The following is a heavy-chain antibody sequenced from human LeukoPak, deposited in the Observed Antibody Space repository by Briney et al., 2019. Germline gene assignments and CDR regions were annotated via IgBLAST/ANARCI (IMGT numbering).Heavy chain of an antibody. D-gene: IGHD6-13*01. J-gene: IGHJ5*02. Sequence: GGSLRLSCAASGFIFSNYALMWVRQAPGKGLEWVSSITGSGDNTFYADSVKGRLSLSRDNSKNMLYLQMYSLGAEDTAMYYCAKGAATGLVDWFDPWGQGTLVTVSS. CDR1: GFIFSNYA. V-gene: IGHV3-23*01. CDR2: ITGSGDNT. CDR3: AKGAATGLVDWFDP.